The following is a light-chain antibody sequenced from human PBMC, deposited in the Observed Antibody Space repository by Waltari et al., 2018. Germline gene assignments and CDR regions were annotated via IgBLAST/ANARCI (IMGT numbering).Light chain of an antibody. J-gene: IGKJ1*01. CDR3: QHYNNYSPWT. CDR2: KAS. V-gene: IGKV1-5*03. CDR1: QNLNRW. Sequence: DIQMTQSPSTLSASVGDRVTLTCRTSQNLNRWFACYQQKTGKAPNLLIYKASSLESGVPSRFSDSGSGTEFTLTITSLQPDDFATYFCQHYNNYSPWTFGQGTKVEVK.